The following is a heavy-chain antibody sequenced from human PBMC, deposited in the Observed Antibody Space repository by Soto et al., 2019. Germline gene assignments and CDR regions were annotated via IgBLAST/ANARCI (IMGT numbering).Heavy chain of an antibody. CDR1: GGTFSSYA. J-gene: IGHJ4*02. D-gene: IGHD3-9*01. CDR3: ARDPRYYDILTGYYIAYYFDY. V-gene: IGHV3-30-3*01. Sequence: QVQLVQSGAEVKKPGSSVKVFCKASGGTFSSYAISWVRQAPGKGLEWVAVISYDGSNKDYADSVKGRFTISRDNSKTTRYVQMNSLRAEDTAVYYCARDPRYYDILTGYYIAYYFDYWGQGTLVTVSS. CDR2: ISYDGSNK.